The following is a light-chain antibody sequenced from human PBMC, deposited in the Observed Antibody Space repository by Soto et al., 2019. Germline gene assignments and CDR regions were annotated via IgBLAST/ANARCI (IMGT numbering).Light chain of an antibody. CDR1: SSDVGTYDR. CDR2: EVS. V-gene: IGLV2-18*02. J-gene: IGLJ2*01. CDR3: SSFTSDTTRV. Sequence: QSALTQPPSVSGSPGQSVAISCTGTSSDVGTYDRVSWYQQPPGTAPKLIIYEVSDRPSGVPDRCSGSKSGNTASLTISGLQAEDDADYYCSSFTSDTTRVFGGGTKVTVL.